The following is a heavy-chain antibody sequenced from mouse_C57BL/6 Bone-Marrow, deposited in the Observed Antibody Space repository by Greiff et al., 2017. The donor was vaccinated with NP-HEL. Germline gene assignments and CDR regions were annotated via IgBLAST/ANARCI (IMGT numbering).Heavy chain of an antibody. V-gene: IGHV1-47*01. J-gene: IGHJ1*03. D-gene: IGHD1-1*01. CDR1: GYTFTTYP. CDR2: FHPYNDDT. Sequence: VQLQQSGAELVKPGASVKMSCKASGYTFTTYPIEWMKQNHGKSLEWIGNFHPYNDDTKYNEKFKGKATLTVEKSSSTVYLELSRLTSVDSAFYYCARGITTVVARDWYFDVWGTGTTVTVSS. CDR3: ARGITTVVARDWYFDV.